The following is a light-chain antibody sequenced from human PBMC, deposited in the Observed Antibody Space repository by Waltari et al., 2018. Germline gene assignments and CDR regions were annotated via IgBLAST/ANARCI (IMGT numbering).Light chain of an antibody. CDR2: AAS. Sequence: DIQMTQSPASLAASLGDRVTITCRPSQSVTTSLNWYQQKPGEPPKLLIYAASSFQSGVPSRFSGSGSGTDFTLTITHLQPEDVATYFCQQSHSPPFTFGPGTKV. V-gene: IGKV1-39*01. J-gene: IGKJ3*01. CDR3: QQSHSPPFT. CDR1: QSVTTS.